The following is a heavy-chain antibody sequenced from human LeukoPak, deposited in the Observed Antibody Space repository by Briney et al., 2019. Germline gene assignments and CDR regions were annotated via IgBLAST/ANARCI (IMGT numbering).Heavy chain of an antibody. D-gene: IGHD3-10*01. CDR2: FDPEDGET. J-gene: IGHJ5*02. CDR3: ATITGFTMVRGVIFDP. CDR1: GYTLTELS. Sequence: ASVKVSCKVSGYTLTELSMHWVRQAPGKGLEWMGGFDPEDGETIYAQKFQGRVTMTEDTSTDTAYMELSSLRSEDTAVYYCATITGFTMVRGVIFDPWDQGTLVTVSS. V-gene: IGHV1-24*01.